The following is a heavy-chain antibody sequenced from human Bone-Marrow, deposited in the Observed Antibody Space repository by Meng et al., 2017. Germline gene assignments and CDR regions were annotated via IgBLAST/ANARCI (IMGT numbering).Heavy chain of an antibody. Sequence: GESLKISCAASGFIFSSYEMNWVRQAPGKGLEWLSYISSSGSTIYYADSVKGRFTIARDNAKNSLHLQMNRLRAEDTALYYCAKDMRDGWVRGVISPLYGMDVWGQGTTVTVSS. CDR3: AKDMRDGWVRGVISPLYGMDV. D-gene: IGHD3-10*01. CDR2: ISSSGSTI. V-gene: IGHV3-48*03. J-gene: IGHJ6*02. CDR1: GFIFSSYE.